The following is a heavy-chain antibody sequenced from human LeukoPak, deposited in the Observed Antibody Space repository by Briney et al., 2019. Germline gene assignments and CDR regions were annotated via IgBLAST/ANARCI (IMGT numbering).Heavy chain of an antibody. CDR1: GGSFSGYY. CDR3: ARGRNGDDY. J-gene: IGHJ4*02. CDR2: INHSGST. Sequence: SETLSLTCAVYGGSFSGYYWSWIRQPPGKGLEWIGEINHSGSTNYNPSLKSRVTISVDTSKNQFSLKLSSVIAADTAVYYCARGRNGDDYWGQGTLVTVSS. D-gene: IGHD1-1*01. V-gene: IGHV4-34*01.